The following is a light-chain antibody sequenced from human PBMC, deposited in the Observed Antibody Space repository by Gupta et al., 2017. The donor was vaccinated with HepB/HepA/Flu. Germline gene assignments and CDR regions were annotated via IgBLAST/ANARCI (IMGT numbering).Light chain of an antibody. CDR3: QYMESTAPS. Sequence: DIQMTQSPSSLSASVGDIVTITCRASQSIRSYLNWYQQKPGKAPKLLTYDEYRLPRGVPSSYSGSHYVTDFNLTISRQSPAYFANNSWQYMESTAPSLGEGTK. CDR1: QSIRSY. V-gene: IGKV1-39*01. J-gene: IGKJ4*01. CDR2: DEY.